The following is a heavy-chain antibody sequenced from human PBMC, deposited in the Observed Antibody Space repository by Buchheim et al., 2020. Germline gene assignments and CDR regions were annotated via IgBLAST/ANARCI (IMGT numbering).Heavy chain of an antibody. Sequence: QVQLVQSGAEVKKPGASVKVSGKASGYTFTSYYVHWVRQAPGQGLEWMGIINPSGAGTSYSQKFQGRVTMTRDTSTSTVYMELSSLRSEDTAVYYCARDRGAAAGTSPGYWGQGTL. CDR3: ARDRGAAAGTSPGY. CDR1: GYTFTSYY. V-gene: IGHV1-46*01. D-gene: IGHD6-13*01. CDR2: INPSGAGT. J-gene: IGHJ4*02.